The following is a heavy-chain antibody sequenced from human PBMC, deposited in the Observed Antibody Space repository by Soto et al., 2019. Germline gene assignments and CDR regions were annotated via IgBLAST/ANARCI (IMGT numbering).Heavy chain of an antibody. Sequence: PSETLSLTCTVSGGSISSYYWSWIRQPPGKGLEWIGYIYYSGSTNYNPSPKSRVTISVDTSKDQFSLKLSSVTAADTAVYYCARDKASGGYYYGMDVWGQGTTVTVSS. J-gene: IGHJ6*02. D-gene: IGHD2-15*01. CDR3: ARDKASGGYYYGMDV. CDR1: GGSISSYY. V-gene: IGHV4-59*01. CDR2: IYYSGST.